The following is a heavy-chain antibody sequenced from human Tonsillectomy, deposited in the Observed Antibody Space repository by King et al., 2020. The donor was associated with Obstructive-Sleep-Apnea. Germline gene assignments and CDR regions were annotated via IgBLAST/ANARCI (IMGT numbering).Heavy chain of an antibody. Sequence: QLVESGGGLVQPGGSLRLSCAASGFTFSSYAMSWVRQAPGKGLEWVSAISGSGGSTYYADSVKGRRTISRENSKNTLYLQMNNLRAEDTAVYYCVKSYYYGSGSYEAFRTTQIYYFDYWGQGTLVTVSS. V-gene: IGHV3-23*04. CDR3: VKSYYYGSGSYEAFRTTQIYYFDY. J-gene: IGHJ4*02. CDR2: ISGSGGST. D-gene: IGHD3-10*01. CDR1: GFTFSSYA.